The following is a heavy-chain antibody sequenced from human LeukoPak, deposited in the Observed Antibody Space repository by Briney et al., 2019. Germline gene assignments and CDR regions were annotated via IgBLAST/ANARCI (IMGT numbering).Heavy chain of an antibody. D-gene: IGHD5-24*01. CDR1: GDSVSSNSTA. CDR3: ARGGQGDGYSADEAFDI. CDR2: TYYRSKWYS. Sequence: SQTLSLTCAISGDSVSSNSTACNWIRQSPSRGLEWLGRTYYRSKWYSDYAVSVKSRITINPDTSKNQYSLQLNSVTPEDTAVYYCARGGQGDGYSADEAFDIWGQGTMVTVSS. J-gene: IGHJ3*02. V-gene: IGHV6-1*01.